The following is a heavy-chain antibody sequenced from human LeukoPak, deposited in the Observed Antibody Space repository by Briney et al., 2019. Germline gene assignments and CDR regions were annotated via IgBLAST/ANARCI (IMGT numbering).Heavy chain of an antibody. CDR2: IKPDGSEK. D-gene: IGHD3-22*01. CDR3: ARDIYYDSSGYYY. V-gene: IGHV3-7*01. CDR1: GYTFSSFS. J-gene: IGHJ4*02. Sequence: PGGSLRLSCVASGYTFSSFSINWVRQAPGKGLEWVANIKPDGSEKYYVDSVKGRFTISRDNAKNSLYLQMNSLRAEDTAVYYCARDIYYDSSGYYYWGQGTLVTVSS.